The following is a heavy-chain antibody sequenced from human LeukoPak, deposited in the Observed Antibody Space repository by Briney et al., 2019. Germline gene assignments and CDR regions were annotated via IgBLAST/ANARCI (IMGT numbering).Heavy chain of an antibody. Sequence: GGSLRLSCAASGFTFSSYAMTWVRQAPGKGLEWVSAISASGGSTYYADSVKGRFTISRDNSKNTLYLQMNSLRAEDSAMYYCARGYSSSWFYYYYMDVWGKGTTVTISS. J-gene: IGHJ6*03. CDR1: GFTFSSYA. CDR3: ARGYSSSWFYYYYMDV. D-gene: IGHD6-13*01. CDR2: ISASGGST. V-gene: IGHV3-23*01.